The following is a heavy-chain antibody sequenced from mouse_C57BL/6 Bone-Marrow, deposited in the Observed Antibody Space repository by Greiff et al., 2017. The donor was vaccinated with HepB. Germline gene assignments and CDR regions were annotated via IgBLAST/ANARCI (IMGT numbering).Heavy chain of an antibody. CDR1: GYTFTDYY. J-gene: IGHJ2*01. D-gene: IGHD1-1*01. CDR3: ARQGTITTCNFDY. CDR2: INPNTGGT. Sequence: VQLQQSGPELVKPGASVKISCKASGYTFTDYYMNWVKQSHGTSLEWIGDINPNTGGTSYNQKFKGKATLTVDKSSRTAYMELRSLTSEDSAVYYCARQGTITTCNFDYWGQGTTLTVSS. V-gene: IGHV1-26*01.